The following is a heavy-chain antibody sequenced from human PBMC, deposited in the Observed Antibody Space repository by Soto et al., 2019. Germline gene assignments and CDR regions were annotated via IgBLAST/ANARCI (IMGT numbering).Heavy chain of an antibody. CDR1: GYTFTSYA. D-gene: IGHD2-21*02. CDR3: ARSIVVVTALDY. V-gene: IGHV1-3*05. J-gene: IGHJ4*02. CDR2: INAGNGNT. Sequence: QVQLVQSGAEEKKPGASVKVSCKASGYTFTSYAMRWVRQAPGQRLEWMGWINAGNGNTKYSQKFQGRVTITRDTSASTACRELSSLRSEDTAVYYCARSIVVVTALDYWGQGTLVTVSS.